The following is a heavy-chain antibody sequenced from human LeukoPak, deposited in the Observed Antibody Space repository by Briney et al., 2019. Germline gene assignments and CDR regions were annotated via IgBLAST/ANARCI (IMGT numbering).Heavy chain of an antibody. Sequence: TGGSLRLSCAASGFTVSSNYMSWVRQAPGKGLEWVSVIYSGGSTYYADSVKGRFTISRDNSKNTLYLQMNSLRAEDTAVYYCARGPYTKEYYYMDVWGKGTTVTISS. CDR2: IYSGGST. D-gene: IGHD2-2*02. CDR3: ARGPYTKEYYYMDV. CDR1: GFTVSSNY. V-gene: IGHV3-53*01. J-gene: IGHJ6*03.